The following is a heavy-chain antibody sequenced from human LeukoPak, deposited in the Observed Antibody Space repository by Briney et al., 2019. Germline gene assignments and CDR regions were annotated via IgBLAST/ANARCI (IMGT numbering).Heavy chain of an antibody. J-gene: IGHJ4*02. V-gene: IGHV3-23*01. CDR3: AKTGSGYYYFDY. CDR2: ISGSGDST. Sequence: PGGSLRLSFAASGFTFSSYAMSWVRQAPGKGLEWVSTISGSGDSTYYADSVKGRFTISRDNSKNTLYLQMNSLRAEDTAVYYCAKTGSGYYYFDYWGQGTLVTVSS. D-gene: IGHD5-12*01. CDR1: GFTFSSYA.